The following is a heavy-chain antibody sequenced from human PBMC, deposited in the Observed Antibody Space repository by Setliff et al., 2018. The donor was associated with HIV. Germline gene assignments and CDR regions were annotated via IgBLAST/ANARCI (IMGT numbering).Heavy chain of an antibody. D-gene: IGHD3-22*01. CDR1: GITFSSYS. CDR2: ISPSSSYI. CDR3: ARQGPSRGSGYYPPDDAFDI. J-gene: IGHJ3*02. Sequence: SCAASGITFSSYSMNWVRQAPGKGLEWVSSISPSSSYIHYADSVKGRFTISRDNAKNSLYLQVNSLRAEDTAVYYCARQGPSRGSGYYPPDDAFDIWGQGTMVTVSS. V-gene: IGHV3-21*01.